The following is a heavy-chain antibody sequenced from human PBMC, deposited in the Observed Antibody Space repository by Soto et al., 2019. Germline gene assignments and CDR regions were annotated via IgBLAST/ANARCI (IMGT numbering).Heavy chain of an antibody. D-gene: IGHD3-22*01. V-gene: IGHV3-74*01. CDR1: GFTFSNHW. CDR3: ARGQRDYYDSSTLFDS. CDR2: ISRDGSST. J-gene: IGHJ4*02. Sequence: VGSLRLSCAASGFTFSNHWMHWVRQAPGKGLVRVSRISRDGSSTSYADSVKGRFTISRDNAKNTLSLQMNSLRADDTAVYYCARGQRDYYDSSTLFDSWGQGTLVTVSS.